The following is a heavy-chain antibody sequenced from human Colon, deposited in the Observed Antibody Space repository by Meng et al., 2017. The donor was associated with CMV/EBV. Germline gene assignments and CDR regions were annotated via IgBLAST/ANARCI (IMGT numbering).Heavy chain of an antibody. CDR3: ATNFRTLHCSSTSCYDLGAFDI. V-gene: IGHV3-21*01. D-gene: IGHD2-2*01. Sequence: GGSLRLSCAGSGFTFSNHKMNWVRQAPGKGLEWVSSISSSGSDMYYADSGKGRFTISRDNAKNSLYLQMNSLRAEDTAVYYCATNFRTLHCSSTSCYDLGAFDIWGQGTMVTVSS. CDR1: GFTFSNHK. J-gene: IGHJ3*02. CDR2: ISSSGSDM.